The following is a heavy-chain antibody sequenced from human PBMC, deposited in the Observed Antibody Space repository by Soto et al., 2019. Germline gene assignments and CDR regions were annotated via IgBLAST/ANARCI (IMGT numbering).Heavy chain of an antibody. D-gene: IGHD4-17*01. V-gene: IGHV4-31*03. CDR1: GGSISSGGYY. J-gene: IGHJ2*01. CDR2: IYYSGST. Sequence: QVQLQESGPGLVKPSQTLSLTCTVSGGSISSGGYYWSWIRQHPGKGLEWIGYIYYSGSTYYNPSLKSRVTISLDTSKNQFSLKLSSVTAADMAVYYCASRQYGDYRNWYFYLWGRGTLVTVSS. CDR3: ASRQYGDYRNWYFYL.